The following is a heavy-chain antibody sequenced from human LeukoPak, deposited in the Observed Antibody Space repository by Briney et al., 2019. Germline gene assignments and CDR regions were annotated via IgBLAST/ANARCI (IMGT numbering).Heavy chain of an antibody. CDR2: ISSSSSYI. CDR1: GFTFSSYS. D-gene: IGHD6-19*01. J-gene: IGHJ4*02. CDR3: AREESLYSSGWYGY. V-gene: IGHV3-21*01. Sequence: GGSLRLSCAASGFTFSSYSMNWVRQAPGKGLEWVSSISSSSSYIYYADSVKGRFTISRDNAKNSLYLQMNSLRAEDTAVYYCAREESLYSSGWYGYWGQGTLVTVSS.